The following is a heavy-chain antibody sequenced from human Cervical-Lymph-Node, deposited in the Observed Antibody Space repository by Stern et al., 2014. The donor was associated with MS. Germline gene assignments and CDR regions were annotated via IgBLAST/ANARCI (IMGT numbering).Heavy chain of an antibody. J-gene: IGHJ3*01. CDR2: LSTTNGNT. CDR3: ARCLLDSENAFDV. CDR1: GYTFTSYG. Sequence: QMQLVQSGGEVVKPGASVRVSCKSSGYTFTSYGIGWVRQAPGQGLEWVWWLSTTNGNTDSAQKLQARVTMTTNTSTSPANIDLRTVRTAVTDVYYGARCLLDSENAFDVWGQGTMVTVSS. D-gene: IGHD1-26*01. V-gene: IGHV1-18*01.